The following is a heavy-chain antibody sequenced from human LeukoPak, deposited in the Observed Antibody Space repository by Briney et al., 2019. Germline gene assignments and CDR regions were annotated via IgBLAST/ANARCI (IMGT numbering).Heavy chain of an antibody. V-gene: IGHV4-31*11. CDR2: IYYSGST. CDR3: ARETTVVTQRYFDL. Sequence: SETLSLTCAVSGGSISSSNWWSWVRQHPGKGLEWIGYIYYSGSTYYNPSLKSRVTISVDTSKNQFSLKLSSVTAADTAVYYCARETTVVTQRYFDLWGRGTLVTVSS. D-gene: IGHD4-23*01. J-gene: IGHJ2*01. CDR1: GGSISSSNW.